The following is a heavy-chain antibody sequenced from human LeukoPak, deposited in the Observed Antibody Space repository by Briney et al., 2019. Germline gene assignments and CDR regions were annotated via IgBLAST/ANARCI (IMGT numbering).Heavy chain of an antibody. V-gene: IGHV3-7*01. J-gene: IGHJ6*02. CDR2: INKDGSEE. CDR3: ATYDNWVAGDV. CDR1: EFTFSDYW. Sequence: PGGSLRLSCAASEFTFSDYWMSWVRQAPGKGPERVANINKDGSEEPYVDSVKGRFTVSRDNAKNSLFLQMNSLRVEDTAVYYCATYDNWVAGDVWGQGTSVSVSS. D-gene: IGHD1-1*01.